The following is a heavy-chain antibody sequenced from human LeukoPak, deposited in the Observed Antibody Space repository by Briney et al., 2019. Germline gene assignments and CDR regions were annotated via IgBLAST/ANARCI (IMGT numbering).Heavy chain of an antibody. CDR3: ARVPNWRYYLDY. D-gene: IGHD2-8*01. CDR1: GYTLSSYD. CDR2: INPSAGST. V-gene: IGHV1-46*01. Sequence: ASVKVSCKASGYTLSSYDMHWVRQAPGQGLEWMAIINPSAGSTDYARKFQGRVTVTRDTSTSTVYMELSSLTSEDAAVYYCARVPNWRYYLDYWGQGTLVTVSS. J-gene: IGHJ4*02.